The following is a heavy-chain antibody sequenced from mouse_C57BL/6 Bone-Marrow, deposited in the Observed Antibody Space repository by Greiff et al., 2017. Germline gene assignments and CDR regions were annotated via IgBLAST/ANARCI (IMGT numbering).Heavy chain of an antibody. Sequence: VQLQQPGAELVKPGASVKLSCKASGYTFTSYWMHWVKQRPGQGLEWIGMIHPNSGSTNYNEKFKSKATLTVDKSSSTAYMQLSSLTSGDSAVYYCARRIYYDYYICAMVYWGQGTSVTVSS. V-gene: IGHV1-64*01. J-gene: IGHJ4*01. CDR1: GYTFTSYW. D-gene: IGHD2-4*01. CDR2: IHPNSGST. CDR3: ARRIYYDYYICAMVY.